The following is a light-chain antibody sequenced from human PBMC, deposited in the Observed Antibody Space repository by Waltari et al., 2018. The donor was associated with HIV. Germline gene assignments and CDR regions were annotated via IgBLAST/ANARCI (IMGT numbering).Light chain of an antibody. CDR2: GAS. CDR1: QSVNSGY. CDR3: QQYGTSPRVT. J-gene: IGKJ3*01. Sequence: EIVLTQSPGTLSLSPGERATLSCMTSQSVNSGYLAWFQQKPGQAPRLLIYGASTRAPGIPDRFSASGSGTDFTLTISRLEPEDFAVYYCQQYGTSPRVTFGPGTRVDIK. V-gene: IGKV3-20*01.